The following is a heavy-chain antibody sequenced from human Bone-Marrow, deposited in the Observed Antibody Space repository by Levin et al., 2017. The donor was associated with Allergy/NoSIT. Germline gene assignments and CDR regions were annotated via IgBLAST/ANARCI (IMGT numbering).Heavy chain of an antibody. V-gene: IGHV4-39*07. J-gene: IGHJ4*02. Sequence: NPSETLSLTCTVSGGSISNSAYYWGWVRQPPGKGLEWIGSVYYTGDSYPNPSLRSRVIISIDTSNNQFSLRLSSVTAADTAVYYCAREDGSGSHGSDYWGQGTLVTVSS. CDR2: VYYTGDS. D-gene: IGHD3-10*01. CDR3: AREDGSGSHGSDY. CDR1: GGSISNSAYY.